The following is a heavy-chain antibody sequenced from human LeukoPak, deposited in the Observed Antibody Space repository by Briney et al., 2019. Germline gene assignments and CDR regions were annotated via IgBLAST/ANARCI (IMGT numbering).Heavy chain of an antibody. Sequence: GASVKVSCKASGYTFTGYYMHWVRQAPGQGLEWMGRINPNSGGTNFAQKFQGRVSMTRDTSISTAYMELSRLRSDDTAVHYCARAYTSGWYELYWFDPWGQGTLVTVSS. CDR3: ARAYTSGWYELYWFDP. J-gene: IGHJ5*02. D-gene: IGHD6-19*01. CDR1: GYTFTGYY. V-gene: IGHV1-2*06. CDR2: INPNSGGT.